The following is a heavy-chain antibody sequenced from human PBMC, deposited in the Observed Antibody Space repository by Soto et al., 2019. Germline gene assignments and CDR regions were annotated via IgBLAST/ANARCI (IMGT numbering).Heavy chain of an antibody. CDR2: VSSTGSYT. V-gene: IGHV3-11*06. CDR1: GFNFGDYY. Sequence: QMQLVESGGGLVKPGGSLRLSCAASGFNFGDYYMSWVRQAQGKGLEWVSFVSSTGSYTKYSESVGGRFTVSRDNGKNSLHLQLNSLRVEDTAVYYCARLRVGVNWYFDLWGRGTLVTVSS. D-gene: IGHD1-26*01. J-gene: IGHJ2*01. CDR3: ARLRVGVNWYFDL.